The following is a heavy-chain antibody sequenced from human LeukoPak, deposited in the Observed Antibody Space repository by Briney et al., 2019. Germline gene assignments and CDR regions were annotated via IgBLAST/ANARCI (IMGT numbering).Heavy chain of an antibody. J-gene: IGHJ3*02. CDR2: IYYSGST. V-gene: IGHV4-31*03. Sequence: PSETLSLTCTVSGGSISSGGYYWSWIRQHPGKGLEWIGYIYYSGSTYYNPSLKSRVTISVDTSKNQFSLKLSSVTAADTAVYYCARGGGLRPSAFDIWGQGTMVTVSS. CDR3: ARGGGLRPSAFDI. CDR1: GGSISSGGYY. D-gene: IGHD5-12*01.